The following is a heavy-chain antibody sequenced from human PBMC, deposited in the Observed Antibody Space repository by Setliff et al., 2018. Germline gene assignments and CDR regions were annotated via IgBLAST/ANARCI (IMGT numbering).Heavy chain of an antibody. CDR2: INPNSGDT. CDR3: ARGRIGSTWTGDY. D-gene: IGHD2-2*01. V-gene: IGHV1-2*02. J-gene: IGHJ4*02. Sequence: ASVKVSCKASGYTFGAHYIHWVRQAPGQGFEWMGWINPNSGDTNYAQNFQGRVTMTRDTSTSTAYMELSGLRSDDTALYYCARGRIGSTWTGDYWGQGTLVTVSS. CDR1: GYTFGAHY.